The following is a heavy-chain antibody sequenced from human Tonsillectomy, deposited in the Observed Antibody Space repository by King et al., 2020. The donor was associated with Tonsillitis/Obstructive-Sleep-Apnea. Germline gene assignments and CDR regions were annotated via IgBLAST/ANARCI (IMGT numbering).Heavy chain of an antibody. V-gene: IGHV4-59*01. CDR1: GGSISSYY. J-gene: IGHJ6*02. Sequence: VQLQESGPGLVKPSETLSLTCTVSGGSISSYYWSWIRQPPGKGLEWIGYIYYSGSTNYNPSLKSRVTISVDTSKNQFSLKLSSVTAADTAVYYFARDQEGTASGYYYYGMDVWGQGTTVTVSS. CDR3: ARDQEGTASGYYYYGMDV. CDR2: IYYSGST. D-gene: IGHD1-1*01.